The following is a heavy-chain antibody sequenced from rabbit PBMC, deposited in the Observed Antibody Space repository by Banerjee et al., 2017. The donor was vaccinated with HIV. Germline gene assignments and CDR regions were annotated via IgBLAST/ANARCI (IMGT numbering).Heavy chain of an antibody. CDR3: AREWAAYGGYGYVRSYGMDL. Sequence: QLKETGGGLVQPGGSLTLSCKASRFDFSSYYMSWVRQAPGKGLEWIGIIDAGTGSTDYASWVNGRFTISSDNAQNTVDLQMNSLTAADTATYFCAREWAAYGGYGYVRSYGMDLWGPGTLVTVS. V-gene: IGHV1S7*01. J-gene: IGHJ6*01. D-gene: IGHD6-1*01. CDR2: IDAGTGST. CDR1: RFDFSSYY.